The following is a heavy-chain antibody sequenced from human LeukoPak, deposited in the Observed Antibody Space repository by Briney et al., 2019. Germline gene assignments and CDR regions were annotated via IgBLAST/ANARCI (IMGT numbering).Heavy chain of an antibody. CDR3: ARDRKGYYDFWSGYLN. D-gene: IGHD3-3*01. J-gene: IGHJ4*02. V-gene: IGHV1-18*01. CDR1: GGTFSSYA. Sequence: ASVKVSCEASGGTFSSYAVSWVRQAPGQGLEWMGWISAYTGNTIYAQYLQGRVTMTADTSTSTAYMELRSLRSDDTAVYYCARDRKGYYDFWSGYLNWGQGTLVTVSS. CDR2: ISAYTGNT.